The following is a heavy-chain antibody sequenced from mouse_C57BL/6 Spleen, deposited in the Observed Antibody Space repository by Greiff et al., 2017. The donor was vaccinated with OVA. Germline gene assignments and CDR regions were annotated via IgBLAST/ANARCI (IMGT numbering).Heavy chain of an antibody. V-gene: IGHV3-1*01. CDR3: ARGGTWGFDY. J-gene: IGHJ2*01. D-gene: IGHD3-3*01. CDR1: GYSITSGYD. Sequence: EVQLVESGPGMVKPSQSLSLTCTVTGYSITSGYDWHWIRHFPGNKLEWMGYISYSGSTNYNPSLKSRISITHDTSKNHFFLKLNSVTTEDTATYYCARGGTWGFDYWGQGTTLTVSS. CDR2: ISYSGST.